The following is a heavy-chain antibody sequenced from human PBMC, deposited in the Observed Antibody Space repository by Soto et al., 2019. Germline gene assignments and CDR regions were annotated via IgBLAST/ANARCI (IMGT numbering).Heavy chain of an antibody. D-gene: IGHD6-13*01. CDR1: GYTFTAYY. J-gene: IGHJ4*02. CDR2: INPNSGAT. CDR3: AKFSSTYYYFDY. Sequence: QVQLVQSGAEVKKPGASVKVSCRSSGYTFTAYYIHWLRQAPGQGLEWMGWINPNSGATNYAQKFQGWVTMTRDTSITTAYIELSRLRSEDTAVYYCAKFSSTYYYFDYWGQGTLVTVSS. V-gene: IGHV1-2*04.